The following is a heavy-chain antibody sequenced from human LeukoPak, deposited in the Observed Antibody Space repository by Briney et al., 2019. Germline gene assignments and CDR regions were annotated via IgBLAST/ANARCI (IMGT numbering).Heavy chain of an antibody. CDR3: ARGEGPKSYFDY. CDR2: INHSGST. V-gene: IGHV4-34*01. Sequence: SETLSLTCAVYGGSFSGYYWSWIRQPPGKGLEWNGEINHSGSTNYNPSLKSRVTISVDTSKNQFSLKLSSVTAADTAVYYCARGEGPKSYFDYWGQGTLVTVSS. CDR1: GGSFSGYY. J-gene: IGHJ4*02.